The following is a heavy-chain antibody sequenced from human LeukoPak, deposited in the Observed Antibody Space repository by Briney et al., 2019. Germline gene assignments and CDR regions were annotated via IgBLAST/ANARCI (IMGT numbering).Heavy chain of an antibody. V-gene: IGHV4-59*01. D-gene: IGHD3-9*01. CDR1: GGSIRGYL. CDR2: IYYRGTT. J-gene: IGHJ5*02. CDR3: ARALRDYDILTGYPHWFDP. Sequence: SETLSLTCTVSGGSIRGYLWSWIRKPPGKEPEYIGYIYYRGTTNYNPSLKSRVTISVDTSKNQFSLKLSSVTAADTAVYYCARALRDYDILTGYPHWFDPWGQGTLVTVSS.